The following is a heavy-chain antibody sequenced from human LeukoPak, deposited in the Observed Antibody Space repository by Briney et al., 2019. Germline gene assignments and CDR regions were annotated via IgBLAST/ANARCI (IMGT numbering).Heavy chain of an antibody. CDR3: ARLYYDSSGYSMNFDY. Sequence: SETLSLTCTVSGGSISSYYWSWIRQPPGKGLEWIGYIYTSGSTNCNPSLKSRVTISVDTSKNQFSLELSSVTAADTAVYYCARLYYDSSGYSMNFDYWGQGTLVTVSS. J-gene: IGHJ4*02. CDR1: GGSISSYY. CDR2: IYTSGST. V-gene: IGHV4-4*09. D-gene: IGHD3-22*01.